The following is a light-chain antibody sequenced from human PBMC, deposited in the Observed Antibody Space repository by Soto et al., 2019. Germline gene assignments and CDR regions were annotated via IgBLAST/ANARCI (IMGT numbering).Light chain of an antibody. CDR2: AAS. J-gene: IGKJ1*01. Sequence: DIQMTQSPSSLSASVGDRVTITCRTSQNIYTSLNWYQQKPGKAPNILIYAASTLQSGVPSRLSGSGSGTDFTLTISSLQPEDFATYYCQQHFTTRTFGQGNKVEIK. V-gene: IGKV1-39*01. CDR1: QNIYTS. CDR3: QQHFTTRT.